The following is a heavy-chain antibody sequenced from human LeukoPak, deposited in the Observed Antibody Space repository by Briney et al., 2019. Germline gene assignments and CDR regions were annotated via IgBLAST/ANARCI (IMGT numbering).Heavy chain of an antibody. D-gene: IGHD6-13*01. V-gene: IGHV3-11*04. J-gene: IGHJ4*02. CDR2: ISSSGSTI. Sequence: PGGSLRLSCAASGFTFSDYYMSWIRQAPGKGLEWVSYISSSGSTIYYADSVKGRFTISRDNSKNTLYLQMNSLRTEDTAVYYCAKSGGLAAAGLGYWGQGTLVTVSS. CDR3: AKSGGLAAAGLGY. CDR1: GFTFSDYY.